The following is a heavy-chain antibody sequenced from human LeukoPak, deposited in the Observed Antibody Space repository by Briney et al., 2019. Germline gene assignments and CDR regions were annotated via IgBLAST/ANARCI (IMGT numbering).Heavy chain of an antibody. Sequence: VKVSCKASGYTFTGYYMHWVRQAPGQGLEWMGWINPNSGGTNYAQTFQGRVTMTRDTSITTAYLELSRLRSDDTAVYYCARIGYNHYFDYWGQGTLVTVSS. V-gene: IGHV1-2*02. J-gene: IGHJ4*02. CDR1: GYTFTGYY. CDR2: INPNSGGT. D-gene: IGHD5-24*01. CDR3: ARIGYNHYFDY.